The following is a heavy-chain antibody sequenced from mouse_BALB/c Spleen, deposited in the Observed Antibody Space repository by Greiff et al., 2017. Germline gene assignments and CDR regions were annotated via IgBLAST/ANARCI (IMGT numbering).Heavy chain of an antibody. CDR1: GFNIKDYY. Sequence: VQLQQSGAELVRPGALVKLSCKASGFNIKDYYMHWVKQRPEQGLEWIGWIDPENGNTIYDPKFQGKASITADTSSNTAYLQLSSLTSEDTAVYYCASRDFDYWGQGTTLTVSS. CDR2: IDPENGNT. J-gene: IGHJ2*01. V-gene: IGHV14-1*02. CDR3: ASRDFDY.